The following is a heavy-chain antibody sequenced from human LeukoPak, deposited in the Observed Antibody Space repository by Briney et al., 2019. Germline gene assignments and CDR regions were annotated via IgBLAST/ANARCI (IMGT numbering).Heavy chain of an antibody. J-gene: IGHJ4*02. Sequence: GRSLRLSCAASGFTFSSYVMHWVRQAPGKGLEWVALISSDENNKYHADSVEGRFSISRDNSKNTVILQMDSLTPEDTAVYFCAKSAVIIGYFDYWGQGTLVTVSS. CDR1: GFTFSSYV. D-gene: IGHD2-21*01. V-gene: IGHV3-30*18. CDR2: ISSDENNK. CDR3: AKSAVIIGYFDY.